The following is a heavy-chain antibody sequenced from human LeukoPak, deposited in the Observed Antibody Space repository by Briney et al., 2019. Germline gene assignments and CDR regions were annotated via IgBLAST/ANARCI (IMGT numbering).Heavy chain of an antibody. CDR2: IIPIFGTA. J-gene: IGHJ6*03. V-gene: IGHV1-69*05. CDR1: GGTFSSYA. CDR3: ARVGRIAAAGTDYYYYMDV. Sequence: SVKVSFKSSGGTFSSYAISWVRQAPGQGLEWMGGIIPIFGTANYAQKFQGRVTITTDESTSTAYTELSSLRSEDTAVYYCARVGRIAAAGTDYYYYMDVWGKGTTVTVSS. D-gene: IGHD6-13*01.